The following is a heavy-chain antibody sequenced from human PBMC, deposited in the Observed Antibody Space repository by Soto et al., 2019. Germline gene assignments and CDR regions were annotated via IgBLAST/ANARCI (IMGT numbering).Heavy chain of an antibody. V-gene: IGHV3-30-3*01. D-gene: IGHD2-15*01. CDR2: ISYDGSNK. CDR1: GFTFSSYA. Sequence: VQLVESGGGVVQPGRSLRLSCAASGFTFSSYAMHWVRQAPGKGLEWVAVISYDGSNKYYADSVKGRFTISRDNSKNTLYLQMNSLRAEDTAVYYCARGKSVALYGMDVWGQGTTVTVSS. J-gene: IGHJ6*02. CDR3: ARGKSVALYGMDV.